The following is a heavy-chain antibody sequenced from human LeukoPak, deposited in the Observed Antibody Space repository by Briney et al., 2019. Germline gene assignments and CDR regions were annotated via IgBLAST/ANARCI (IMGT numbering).Heavy chain of an antibody. Sequence: SETLSLTCTVSGGSISSYHWSWVRQPPGKGLEWIGHILTSGTTNYNPSLKSRLTISGDTSKNQFTLRLSSATAADTAVYFCARLRVSGSYLYYFDYWGQGTLVTVSS. D-gene: IGHD1-26*01. CDR3: ARLRVSGSYLYYFDY. CDR2: ILTSGTT. J-gene: IGHJ4*02. V-gene: IGHV4-4*09. CDR1: GGSISSYH.